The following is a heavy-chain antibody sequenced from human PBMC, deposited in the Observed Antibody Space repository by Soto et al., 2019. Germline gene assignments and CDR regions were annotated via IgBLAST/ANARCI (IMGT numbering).Heavy chain of an antibody. CDR1: GGTFSSYA. J-gene: IGHJ2*01. CDR3: ARADCSSTICYKGGSYWYFDL. CDR2: IIPIFGTA. D-gene: IGHD2-2*02. V-gene: IGHV1-69*06. Sequence: QVQLVQSGAEVKKPGSSVKVSCKASGGTFSSYAISWVRQAPGQGLEWMGGIIPIFGTANYAQKFQGRVTITADKSTSTAYMERSSLRSEDTAVYYCARADCSSTICYKGGSYWYFDLCGRGTLVTVSS.